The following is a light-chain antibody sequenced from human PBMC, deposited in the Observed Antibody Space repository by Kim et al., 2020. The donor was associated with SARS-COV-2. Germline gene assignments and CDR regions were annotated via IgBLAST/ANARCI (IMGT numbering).Light chain of an antibody. J-gene: IGKJ2*01. CDR1: QSVRRN. CDR3: HQYEDWPT. Sequence: LSASPGERVPLSCRASQSVRRNLAWYQQRPGQAPRLLMYGASTRATGFPARFSGSGSGTEFTLTISSLQSEDFALYFCHQYEDWPTFGQGTKLEI. V-gene: IGKV3-15*01. CDR2: GAS.